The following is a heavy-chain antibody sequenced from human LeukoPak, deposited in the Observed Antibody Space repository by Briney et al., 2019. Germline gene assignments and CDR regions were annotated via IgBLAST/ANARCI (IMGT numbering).Heavy chain of an antibody. V-gene: IGHV4-39*01. CDR3: ARQRWDLTTYNWFDP. D-gene: IGHD4-17*01. CDR2: IYYSGST. Sequence: PSETLSLTCTVSGGSISTNSYYWAWIRQPPGKGLEWIGSIYYSGSTFYNPSLKSRVTISVDTSKNQFSLKVNSVTAADTAVYYCARQRWDLTTYNWFDPWGRGTLVTVSS. CDR1: GGSISTNSYY. J-gene: IGHJ5*02.